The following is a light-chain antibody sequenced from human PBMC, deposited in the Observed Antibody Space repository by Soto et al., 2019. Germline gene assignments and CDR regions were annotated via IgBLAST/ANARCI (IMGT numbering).Light chain of an antibody. Sequence: EILMTQSPATLSVSPGERATLSCRASQSVSSNLAWYQQKPGQAPRLLIYGVSTRATGIPARFSGSGSGTDFTLTITRLEPEDSAVYFCQQYTGPPTTFGQGTRLEIK. CDR3: QQYTGPPTT. CDR2: GVS. J-gene: IGKJ5*01. CDR1: QSVSSN. V-gene: IGKV3-15*01.